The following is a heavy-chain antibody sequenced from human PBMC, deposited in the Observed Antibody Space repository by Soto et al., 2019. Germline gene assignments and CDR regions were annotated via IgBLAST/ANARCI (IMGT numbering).Heavy chain of an antibody. CDR1: GGTFSSYA. Sequence: EASVKVSCKASGGTFSSYAISWVRQAPGQGLEWMGGIIPIFGTANYAQKFQGRVTITADKATSTASVELSSLRSAHTAVYYCARPRHPGYCTNGVCYMVKENSYYGMDVWGQGTTVTVSS. J-gene: IGHJ6*02. V-gene: IGHV1-69*06. CDR2: IIPIFGTA. D-gene: IGHD2-8*01. CDR3: ARPRHPGYCTNGVCYMVKENSYYGMDV.